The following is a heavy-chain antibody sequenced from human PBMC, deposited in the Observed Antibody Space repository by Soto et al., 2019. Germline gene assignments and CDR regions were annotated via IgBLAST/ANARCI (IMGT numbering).Heavy chain of an antibody. J-gene: IGHJ6*02. V-gene: IGHV5-10-1*01. CDR3: ARQGPNLYYYYGMDV. CDR2: IDPSDSYT. Sequence: PGESLKISCKGSGYSFTSYWISLVRQMPGKGLEWMGRIDPSDSYTNYSPSFQGHVTISADKSISTAYLQWSSLKASDTAMYYCARQGPNLYYYYGMDVWGQGTTVTVSS. CDR1: GYSFTSYW.